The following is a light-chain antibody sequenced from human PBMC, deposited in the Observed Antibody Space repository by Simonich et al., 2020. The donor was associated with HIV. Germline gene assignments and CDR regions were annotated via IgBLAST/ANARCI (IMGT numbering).Light chain of an antibody. J-gene: IGLJ3*02. Sequence: QLVLTQSPSASASLGASVKLTCTLSSGHTADAIAWHQQQPETGPRYLMKINSDGSHSKGDGIPDRISGSSSGAERYLTISSLQSEDEADYYCQTWGTGMAWVFGGGTKLTVL. V-gene: IGLV4-69*01. CDR3: QTWGTGMAWV. CDR2: INSDGSH. CDR1: SGHTADA.